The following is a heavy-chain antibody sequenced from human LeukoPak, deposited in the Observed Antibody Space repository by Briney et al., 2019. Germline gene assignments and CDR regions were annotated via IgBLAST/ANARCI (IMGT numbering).Heavy chain of an antibody. CDR1: GFXFTSYA. Sequence: GGPLRLSCSGSGFXFTSYAIHWVRQAPGKGLEYVSSISGNGGSTYYADSVNGRFTISRDNSKNQVYLQMSSLRDDDTAFYYCVKGGLYSGDYYGHWGQGTLVSVSS. CDR3: VKGGLYSGDYYGH. J-gene: IGHJ4*02. V-gene: IGHV3-64D*06. CDR2: ISGNGGST. D-gene: IGHD1-26*01.